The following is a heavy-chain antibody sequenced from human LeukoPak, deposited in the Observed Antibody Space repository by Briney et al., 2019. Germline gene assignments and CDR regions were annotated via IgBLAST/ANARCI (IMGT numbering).Heavy chain of an antibody. V-gene: IGHV3-30*02. CDR2: IRYDGSNK. CDR3: AKDGYCSGGSCPHFDY. D-gene: IGHD2-15*01. Sequence: QTGGSLRLSCAASGFTFSSYGMHWVRQAPGKGLEWAAFIRYDGSNKYYADSVKGRFTISRDNSKNTLYLQMNSLRAEDTAVYYCAKDGYCSGGSCPHFDYWGQGTLVTVSS. J-gene: IGHJ4*02. CDR1: GFTFSSYG.